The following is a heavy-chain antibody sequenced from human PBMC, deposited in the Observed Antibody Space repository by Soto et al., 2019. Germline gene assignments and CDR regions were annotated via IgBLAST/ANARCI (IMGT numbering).Heavy chain of an antibody. J-gene: IGHJ6*02. D-gene: IGHD6-13*01. Sequence: SETLSLTCAVYGGSFSGYYWSWIRQPPGKGLEWIGEINHSGSTNYNPSLKSRVTISVDTSKNQFSLKLSSVTAADTAVYYCARGSVVVSSSWYATYYYYYGMDVWGQGTTVTVSS. CDR3: ARGSVVVSSSWYATYYYYYGMDV. CDR2: INHSGST. V-gene: IGHV4-34*01. CDR1: GGSFSGYY.